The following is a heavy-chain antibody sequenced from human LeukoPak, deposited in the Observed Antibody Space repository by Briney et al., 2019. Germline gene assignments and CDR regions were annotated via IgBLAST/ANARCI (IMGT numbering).Heavy chain of an antibody. D-gene: IGHD5-24*01. CDR2: IDRSRSAT. CDR3: ARDSGTDDYKRAFDI. CDR1: GLTLYNYW. J-gene: IGHJ3*02. Sequence: GGLLSLSCAPCGLTLYNYWMKWVRHAGGEGGGGVADIDRSRSATHYLYSVKGRFTVSRHNSQNSMYLQMNSLRAQDTAVYYCARDSGTDDYKRAFDIWGQGTMVTVSS. V-gene: IGHV3-7*05.